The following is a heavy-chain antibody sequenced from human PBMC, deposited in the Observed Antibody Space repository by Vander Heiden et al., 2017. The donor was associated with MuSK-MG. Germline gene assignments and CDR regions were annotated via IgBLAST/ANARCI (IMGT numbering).Heavy chain of an antibody. CDR1: GGSFSSSRHY. Sequence: QLQLHESGPALVMLSETLSLTCTVSGGSFSSSRHYWGWIRQPPVTGLESIGRVYDSGRTEYTPSLKSRATISVDTSKNQFSLKLSSVTAADTAVYYCARRPIAARPYRDDYWVQGTLVTVSS. CDR2: VYDSGRT. V-gene: IGHV4-39*01. J-gene: IGHJ4*02. CDR3: ARRPIAARPYRDDY. D-gene: IGHD6-6*01.